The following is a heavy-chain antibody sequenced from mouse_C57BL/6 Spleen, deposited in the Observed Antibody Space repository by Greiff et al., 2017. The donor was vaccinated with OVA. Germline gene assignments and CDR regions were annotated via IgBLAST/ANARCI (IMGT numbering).Heavy chain of an antibody. V-gene: IGHV1-55*01. J-gene: IGHJ1*03. CDR1: GYTFTSYW. Sequence: QVQLQQSGAELVKPGASVKMSCKASGYTFTSYWITWVKQRPGQGLEWIGDIYPGSGSTNYNEKFKSKATLTVDTSSSTAYMQLSSLTSEDSAVYYCARSYYGSSYEWYFDVWGTGTTVTVSS. CDR2: IYPGSGST. D-gene: IGHD1-1*01. CDR3: ARSYYGSSYEWYFDV.